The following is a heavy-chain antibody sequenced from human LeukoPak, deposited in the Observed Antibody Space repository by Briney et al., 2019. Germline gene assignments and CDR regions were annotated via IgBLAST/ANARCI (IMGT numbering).Heavy chain of an antibody. J-gene: IGHJ5*02. CDR1: GFTVSSNY. Sequence: GGSLRLSCAASGFTVSSNYMSWVRQAPGKGLEWVSSISGSDGTTYFADSVKDRFTISRDNSKNTVYLQMNRLRAEDTAVYCCAKAFCSTTSCYLFSSWGQGTLVTVSS. CDR3: AKAFCSTTSCYLFSS. CDR2: ISGSDGTT. D-gene: IGHD2-2*01. V-gene: IGHV3-23*01.